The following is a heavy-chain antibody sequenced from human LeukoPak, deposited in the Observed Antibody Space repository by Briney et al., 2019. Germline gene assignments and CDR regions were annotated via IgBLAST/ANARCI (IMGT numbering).Heavy chain of an antibody. CDR1: GFTFSRYS. V-gene: IGHV3-48*04. D-gene: IGHD1-1*01. J-gene: IGHJ3*02. CDR3: AKVLGGPRTGSPAFDI. Sequence: PGGSLRLSCVASGFTFSRYSMNWVRQAPGKGLEWVSYINSKSDTIYYADSVKGRFTISRDNAKSALYLQMNSLRAEDTAVYYCAKVLGGPRTGSPAFDIWGQGTMVTVSS. CDR2: INSKSDTI.